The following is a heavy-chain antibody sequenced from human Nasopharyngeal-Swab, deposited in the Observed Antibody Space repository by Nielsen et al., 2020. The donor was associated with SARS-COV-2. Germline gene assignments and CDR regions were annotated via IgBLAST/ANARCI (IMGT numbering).Heavy chain of an antibody. Sequence: ASVKVSCKVSGYTLTELSMHWVRQAPGKGLEWMGGFDPEDGETIYAQKFQGRVTMTEDTSTDTAYMELGSLRSEDTAVYYCARVEMATMGGQLAYYFDYWGQGTLVTVSS. J-gene: IGHJ4*02. CDR2: FDPEDGET. CDR1: GYTLTELS. D-gene: IGHD5-24*01. CDR3: ARVEMATMGGQLAYYFDY. V-gene: IGHV1-24*01.